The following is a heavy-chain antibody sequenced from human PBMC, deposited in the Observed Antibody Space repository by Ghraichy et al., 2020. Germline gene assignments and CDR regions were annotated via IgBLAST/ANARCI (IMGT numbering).Heavy chain of an antibody. V-gene: IGHV3-7*01. Sequence: GGSLRLSCAASEVTSNRWMSWVRQAPGKGLEWVAHINPDGRDKYYEDSVKGRFTISRDNAEKLLYLQMNSLKNGDMAVYYCSTSHHSCAWVWGQGTLVTVSS. CDR3: STSHHSCAWV. D-gene: IGHD6-19*01. CDR1: EVTSNRW. J-gene: IGHJ4*02. CDR2: INPDGRDK.